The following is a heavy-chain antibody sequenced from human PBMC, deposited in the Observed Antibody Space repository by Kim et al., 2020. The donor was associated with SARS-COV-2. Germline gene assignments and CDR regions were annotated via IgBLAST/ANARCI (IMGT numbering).Heavy chain of an antibody. J-gene: IGHJ5*02. D-gene: IGHD3-10*01. CDR1: GYTFTSYA. CDR3: ARDSVRGVRGVKVGWFDP. CDR2: INAGNGNT. V-gene: IGHV1-3*01. Sequence: ASVKVSCKASGYTFTSYAMHWVRQAPGQRLEWMGWINAGNGNTKYSQKFQGRVTITRDTSASTAYMELSSLRSEDTAVYYCARDSVRGVRGVKVGWFDPWGQGTLVTVSS.